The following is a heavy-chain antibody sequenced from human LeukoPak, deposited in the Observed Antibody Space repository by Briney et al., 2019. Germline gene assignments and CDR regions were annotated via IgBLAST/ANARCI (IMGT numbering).Heavy chain of an antibody. CDR2: ISSSGDNT. CDR3: AKDLAPAAY. CDR1: GFTFSSYA. Sequence: PGGSLRLSCAASGFTFSSYAMAWVRQAPGKGLEWGSAISSSGDNTYYADSVKGRFTISRDNSKKTLFLQMNSLRAEDTAVYYCAKDLAPAAYWGQGTLVTVSS. D-gene: IGHD2-2*01. J-gene: IGHJ4*02. V-gene: IGHV3-23*01.